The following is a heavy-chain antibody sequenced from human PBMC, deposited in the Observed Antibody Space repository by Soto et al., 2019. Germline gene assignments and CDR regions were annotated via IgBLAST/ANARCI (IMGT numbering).Heavy chain of an antibody. J-gene: IGHJ4*02. CDR2: IYTSGST. CDR1: GGSISSYY. D-gene: IGHD3-22*01. Sequence: SETLSLTCTVSGGSISSYYWSWIRQPAGKGLEWIGRIYTSGSTNYNPSLKSRVTMSVDTSKNQFSLKLSSVTAADTAVYYCARGYYDSSGYFYFDYWGQGTLVTVSS. CDR3: ARGYYDSSGYFYFDY. V-gene: IGHV4-4*07.